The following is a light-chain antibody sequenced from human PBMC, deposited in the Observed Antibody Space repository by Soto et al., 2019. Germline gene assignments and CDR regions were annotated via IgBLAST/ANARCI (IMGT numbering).Light chain of an antibody. Sequence: EIVMTQSPATLSVSPGERATLPCRASQSVSSNLAWYQQKPGQAPRLLIYGASTRATGIPARFSGSGYGTEFTLTISSLQPEDFAVYYCQQYNNWPLTFGGGTKVEIK. V-gene: IGKV3-15*01. CDR3: QQYNNWPLT. CDR2: GAS. CDR1: QSVSSN. J-gene: IGKJ4*01.